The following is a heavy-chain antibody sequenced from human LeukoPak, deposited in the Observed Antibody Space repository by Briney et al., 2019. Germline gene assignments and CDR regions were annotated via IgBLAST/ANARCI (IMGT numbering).Heavy chain of an antibody. CDR3: AKGSTGTLRFLEWLLSGY. J-gene: IGHJ4*02. D-gene: IGHD3-3*01. V-gene: IGHV3-23*01. Sequence: GGSLRLSCAASGFTFSSYWMSWVRQAPGKGLEWVSAISGSGGSTYYADSVKGRFTISRDNSKNTLYLQMNSLRAEDTAVYYCAKGSTGTLRFLEWLLSGYWGQGTLVTVSS. CDR2: ISGSGGST. CDR1: GFTFSSYW.